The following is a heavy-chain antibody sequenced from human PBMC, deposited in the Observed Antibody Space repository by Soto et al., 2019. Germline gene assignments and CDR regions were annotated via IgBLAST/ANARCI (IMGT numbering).Heavy chain of an antibody. V-gene: IGHV3-23*01. CDR2: VSGSGAST. D-gene: IGHD2-2*01. CDR1: GFTFSNYA. J-gene: IGHJ4*02. CDR3: AKEDSRYCSGISCYLDY. Sequence: GGSLRLSWLASGFTFSNYAMSWVRQAPGKGLEWVSSVSGSGASTFYADSVKGRFTISRDKSKNTVYLQMNSLRAEDTAVYYRAKEDSRYCSGISCYLDYWGQGTQVTVS.